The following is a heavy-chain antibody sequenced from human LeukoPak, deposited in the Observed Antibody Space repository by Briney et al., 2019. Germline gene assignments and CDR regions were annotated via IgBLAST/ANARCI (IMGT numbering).Heavy chain of an antibody. J-gene: IGHJ5*02. V-gene: IGHV4-39*01. Sequence: SETLSLTCTVSGGSISNNSYFWGWIRQPPGKGLEWIGSIYYSRSAYYNPSLKSRVTISVDTSKNQFSLKLTSVTASDTAVYYCARHQRDVVVVPAAIRVYNWFDPWGQGTLVTVSS. CDR1: GGSISNNSYF. D-gene: IGHD2-2*02. CDR3: ARHQRDVVVVPAAIRVYNWFDP. CDR2: IYYSRSA.